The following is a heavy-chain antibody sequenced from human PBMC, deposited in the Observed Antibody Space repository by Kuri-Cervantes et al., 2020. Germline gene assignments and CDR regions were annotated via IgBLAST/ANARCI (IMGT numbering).Heavy chain of an antibody. CDR3: AKEYCSGGSCYYFDY. Sequence: GESLKISYAASGFTFSSYGMHWVRQAPGKGLEWVAVISYDGSNKYYADSVKGRFTISRDNSKNTLYLQMNSLRAEDTAVYYCAKEYCSGGSCYYFDYWGQGTLVTVSS. J-gene: IGHJ4*02. D-gene: IGHD2-15*01. CDR1: GFTFSSYG. V-gene: IGHV3-30*18. CDR2: ISYDGSNK.